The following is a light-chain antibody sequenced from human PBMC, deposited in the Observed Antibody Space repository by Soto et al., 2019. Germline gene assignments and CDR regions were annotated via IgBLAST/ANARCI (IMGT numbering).Light chain of an antibody. V-gene: IGKV3-20*01. CDR3: QQYGGSLLT. CDR2: GAS. CDR1: QSVSRSY. J-gene: IGKJ4*01. Sequence: EIVLTQSPGTLSLSPGERVTLSCRASQSVSRSYLVWYQQKPGQAPRLLIYGASSRATGIPDRFSGSGSGTDFTLTISRLEPEDFAVYYCQQYGGSLLTFGGGTKVEIK.